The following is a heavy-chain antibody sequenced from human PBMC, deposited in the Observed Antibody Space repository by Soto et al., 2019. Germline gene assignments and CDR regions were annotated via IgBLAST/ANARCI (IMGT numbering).Heavy chain of an antibody. CDR3: AKVFEYYDILPGPFDF. V-gene: IGHV3-30*18. CDR1: GFTFSSYG. D-gene: IGHD3-9*01. CDR2: ISYDGSNK. J-gene: IGHJ4*02. Sequence: GGSLRLSCAASGFTFSSYGMHWVRQAPGKGLEWLAVISYDGSNKYYADSVKGRFTISRDNSKNTLYLQMNSLRAEDTAVYYCAKVFEYYDILPGPFDFWGPGTLVTVFS.